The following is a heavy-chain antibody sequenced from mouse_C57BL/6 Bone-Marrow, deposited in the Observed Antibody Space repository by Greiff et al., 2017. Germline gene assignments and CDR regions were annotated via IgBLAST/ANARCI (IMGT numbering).Heavy chain of an antibody. Sequence: EVMLVESGGGLVKPGGSLKLSCAASGFTFSDYGMHWVRQAPEKGLEWVAYISSGCSTIYYADTVKGRFTLSRANAKNTLVLQMTSLRSEATAMYNCARLGDYYYGCVYFDYGGQGTTLTVSS. CDR3: ARLGDYYYGCVYFDY. V-gene: IGHV5-17*01. CDR2: ISSGCSTI. CDR1: GFTFSDYG. J-gene: IGHJ2*01. D-gene: IGHD1-1*01.